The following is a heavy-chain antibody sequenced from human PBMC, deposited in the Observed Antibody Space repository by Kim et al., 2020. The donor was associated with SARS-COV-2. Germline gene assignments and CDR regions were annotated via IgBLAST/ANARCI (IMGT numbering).Heavy chain of an antibody. D-gene: IGHD4-17*01. CDR3: TTDLRWESSNIYGY. V-gene: IGHV3-15*01. Sequence: GGSLRLSCAASGFTFSNAWMSWVRQAPGKGLEWVGRIKSKTDGGTTDYAAPVKGRFTISRDDSKNTLYLQMNSLKTEDTAVYYCTTDLRWESSNIYGYWGQGTLVTVSS. J-gene: IGHJ4*02. CDR1: GFTFSNAW. CDR2: IKSKTDGGTT.